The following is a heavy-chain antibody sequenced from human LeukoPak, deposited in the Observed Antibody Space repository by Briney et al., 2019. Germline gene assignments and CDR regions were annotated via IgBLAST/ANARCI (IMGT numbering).Heavy chain of an antibody. CDR2: INAGNGNT. D-gene: IGHD1-1*01. V-gene: IGHV1-3*01. Sequence: ASVKVSCKASGYTFTSYAMHWVRQAPGQRLEWMGWINAGNGNTKYSQKFQGRVTITRDTSASTAYMELSSLRSEDTAVYYCARDRYNWNDYYYGMDVWGQGTTVTVPS. J-gene: IGHJ6*02. CDR3: ARDRYNWNDYYYGMDV. CDR1: GYTFTSYA.